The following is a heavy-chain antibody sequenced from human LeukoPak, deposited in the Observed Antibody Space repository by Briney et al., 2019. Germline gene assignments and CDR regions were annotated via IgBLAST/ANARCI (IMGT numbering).Heavy chain of an antibody. Sequence: VASVTVSCKASGYTFTSYGISWVRQAPGQGLEWMGWISAYNGNTNYAQKLQGRVTMTTDTSTSTAYMELRSLRSDDTAVYYCARDLYYDYVWGSYRTTFDYWGQGTLVTVSS. D-gene: IGHD3-16*02. V-gene: IGHV1-18*01. CDR1: GYTFTSYG. CDR3: ARDLYYDYVWGSYRTTFDY. J-gene: IGHJ4*02. CDR2: ISAYNGNT.